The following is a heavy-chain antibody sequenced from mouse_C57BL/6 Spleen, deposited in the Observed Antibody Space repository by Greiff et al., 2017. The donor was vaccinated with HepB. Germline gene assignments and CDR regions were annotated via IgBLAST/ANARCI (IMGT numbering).Heavy chain of an antibody. CDR2: SRNKANDYTT. J-gene: IGHJ1*03. CDR1: GFTFSDFY. CDR3: ARVKTGIWYFDV. V-gene: IGHV7-1*01. D-gene: IGHD4-1*01. Sequence: EVQGVESGGGLVQSGRSLRLSCATSGFTFSDFYMEWVRQAPGKGLEWIAASRNKANDYTTEYSASVKGRFIVSRDTSQSILYLQMNALRAEDTAIYYCARVKTGIWYFDVWGTGTTVTVSS.